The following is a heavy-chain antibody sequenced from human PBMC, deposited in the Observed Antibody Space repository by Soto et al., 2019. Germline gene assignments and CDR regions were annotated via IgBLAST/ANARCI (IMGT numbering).Heavy chain of an antibody. CDR2: IYHSGST. J-gene: IGHJ4*02. D-gene: IGHD5-12*01. CDR3: AAGGGLPRYY. V-gene: IGHV4-30-2*01. Sequence: QLQLQESGSGLVKPSQTLSLTCAVSGGSISSGGYSWSWIRQPPGKGLEWIGYIYHSGSTYYNPSLKSRVTRSLDRSKNQCSLKLSSVTAADTAVYYWAAGGGLPRYYWGQGTLVTVSS. CDR1: GGSISSGGYS.